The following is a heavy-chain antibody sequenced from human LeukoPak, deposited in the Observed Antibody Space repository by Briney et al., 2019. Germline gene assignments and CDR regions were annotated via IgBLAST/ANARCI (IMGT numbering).Heavy chain of an antibody. CDR1: GFSVSSKY. CDR3: AGGQMFTSGGFES. V-gene: IGHV3-53*01. CDR2: LYTAGDT. D-gene: IGHD6-19*01. Sequence: GGSLRLSCAASGFSVSSKYMSWVRHAPGKGLEWVSVLYTAGDTYYADSVQGRFTISRDNSKNTLSLQMNSLRPDDTALYYCAGGQMFTSGGFESWGQGALVTVSS. J-gene: IGHJ4*02.